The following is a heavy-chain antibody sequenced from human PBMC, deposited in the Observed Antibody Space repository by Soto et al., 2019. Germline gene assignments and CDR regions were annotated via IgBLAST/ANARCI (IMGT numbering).Heavy chain of an antibody. D-gene: IGHD3-16*01. Sequence: QLQLQESGPGLVKPSETLSLTCTVSGGSIITSTHYWGWIRQPPGKGLEWIGSIYHSGSDYYNPSLQSRVSISVDTSKNHFSLKLRSVTARDTAVYYCATLYGGPRAFDIWGQGTLVTVSS. CDR3: ATLYGGPRAFDI. J-gene: IGHJ3*02. CDR1: GGSIITSTHY. CDR2: IYHSGSD. V-gene: IGHV4-39*02.